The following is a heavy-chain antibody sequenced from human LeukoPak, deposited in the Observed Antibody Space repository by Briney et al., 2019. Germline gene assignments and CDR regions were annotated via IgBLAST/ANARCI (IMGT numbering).Heavy chain of an antibody. J-gene: IGHJ4*02. Sequence: SETLSLTCAVYGGSFSGYFWIWVRQPPGKGLEWIGSIYYSGSTYYNPSLKSRVTISVDTSKNQFSLKLSSVTAADTAVYYCARDPLKGFDYWGQGMLVTVSS. V-gene: IGHV4-34*01. CDR1: GGSFSGYF. CDR2: IYYSGST. CDR3: ARDPLKGFDY.